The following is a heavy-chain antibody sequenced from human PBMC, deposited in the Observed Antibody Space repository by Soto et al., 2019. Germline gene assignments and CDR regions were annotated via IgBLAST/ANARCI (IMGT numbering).Heavy chain of an antibody. Sequence: GXSAKVSFKASCYTFTSYGISWVRQAPGQGLEWMGWISAYNGNTSYAQKLQGRVTMTTDTSTSTAYMELRSLRSDDTAVYYCARGLRDCSSTSCYIAFGFYYYYGMDVWGQGTTVTVSS. D-gene: IGHD2-2*02. V-gene: IGHV1-18*04. CDR2: ISAYNGNT. J-gene: IGHJ6*02. CDR1: CYTFTSYG. CDR3: ARGLRDCSSTSCYIAFGFYYYYGMDV.